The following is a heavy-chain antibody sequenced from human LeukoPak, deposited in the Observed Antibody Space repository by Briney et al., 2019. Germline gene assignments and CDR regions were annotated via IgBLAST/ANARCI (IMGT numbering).Heavy chain of an antibody. CDR1: GGSISSYY. CDR2: IYYSGST. J-gene: IGHJ3*02. D-gene: IGHD2-21*01. V-gene: IGHV4-59*12. CDR3: ARAIVVVIANTGAFDI. Sequence: SETLSLTCTVSGGSISSYYWSWIRQPPGKGLEWIGYIYYSGSTNYNHSLKSRVIISVDTSKNQFSLKLSSVTAADTAVYYCARAIVVVIANTGAFDIWGQGTMVTVSS.